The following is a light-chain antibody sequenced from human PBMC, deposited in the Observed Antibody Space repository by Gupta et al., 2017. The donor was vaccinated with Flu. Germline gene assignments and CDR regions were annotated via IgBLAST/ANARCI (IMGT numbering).Light chain of an antibody. CDR1: SANSGSNT. Sequence: RVTIACAGSSANSGSNTGSWYKQLAGTAPKGFIKNDNQRPSGVTDRFAASTAGTSASLAASGLESEEEAEYYCAAWDDSMSGGRFGGGTKRTV. CDR2: NDN. V-gene: IGLV1-44*01. CDR3: AAWDDSMSGGR. J-gene: IGLJ3*02.